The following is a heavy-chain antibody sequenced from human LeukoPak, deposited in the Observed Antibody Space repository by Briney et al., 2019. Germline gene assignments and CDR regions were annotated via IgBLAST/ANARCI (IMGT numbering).Heavy chain of an antibody. CDR1: GGSISSSDYY. J-gene: IGHJ4*02. CDR3: ARQRGWGFGSYFDY. Sequence: SETLSLTCTVSGGSISSSDYYWGWIRQPPGKGLEWIGYIYYSGSTYYNLSLKSRVTISVDTSKNQFSVKMYSVTAADTAVFYCARQRGWGFGSYFDYWGRGTLVTVSS. D-gene: IGHD7-27*01. V-gene: IGHV4-39*01. CDR2: IYYSGST.